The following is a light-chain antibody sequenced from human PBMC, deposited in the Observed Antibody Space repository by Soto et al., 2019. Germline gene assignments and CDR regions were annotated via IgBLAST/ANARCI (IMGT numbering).Light chain of an antibody. V-gene: IGKV3-15*01. CDR3: QQYNNWPLT. CDR1: QNVSAAY. Sequence: IVLTQSPGTLSLSPGERATLSCRASQNVSAAYLAWYQQKPGQAPRLLIYGASTRATGIPARFSGSGSGTEFTLTISSLQSEDFAVYYCQQYNNWPLTFGGGTKVDIK. J-gene: IGKJ4*01. CDR2: GAS.